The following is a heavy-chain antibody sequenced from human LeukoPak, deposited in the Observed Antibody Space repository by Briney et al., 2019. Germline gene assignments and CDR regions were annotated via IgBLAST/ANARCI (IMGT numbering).Heavy chain of an antibody. CDR1: GFTFSSYA. CDR2: IKTDGSST. D-gene: IGHD2-21*01. Sequence: GGSLRLSCAASGFTFSSYAMSWVRQAPGKGLVWVSRIKTDGSSTNYADSVKGRFTVSRDNAKNTLYLQMNSLRAEDTAVYYCARGVEGNYYGMDVWGQGTTVTVSS. V-gene: IGHV3-74*01. CDR3: ARGVEGNYYGMDV. J-gene: IGHJ6*02.